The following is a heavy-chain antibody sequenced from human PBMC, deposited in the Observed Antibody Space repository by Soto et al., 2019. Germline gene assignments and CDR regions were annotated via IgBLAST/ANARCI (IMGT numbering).Heavy chain of an antibody. D-gene: IGHD3-22*01. J-gene: IGHJ3*02. CDR1: GGSISSSSYY. V-gene: IGHV4-39*01. Sequence: QLQLQESGPGLVKPSETLSLTCTVSGGSISSSSYYWGWIRQPPGKGLEWIGSIYYSGSTYYNPSLKSRVTISVDTSTNPSSLNLIAVAGESTAVYGCASHEDVVSAFHSSGATVDGGEIWGQGRMVNASS. CDR3: ASHEDVVSAFHSSGATVDGGEI. CDR2: IYYSGST.